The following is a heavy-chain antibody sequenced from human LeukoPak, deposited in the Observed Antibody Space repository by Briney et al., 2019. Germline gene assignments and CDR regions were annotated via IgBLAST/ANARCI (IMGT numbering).Heavy chain of an antibody. V-gene: IGHV1-69*13. CDR2: IIPIFGTA. CDR3: ARALERYDFWSGYLTE. J-gene: IGHJ4*02. Sequence: GASVKVACKASGGTFSSYAISWVRQAPGQGLEWMGGIIPIFGTANYAQKFQGRVTITADESTSTAYMELSSLRSEDTAVYYCARALERYDFWSGYLTEWGQGTLVTVSS. D-gene: IGHD3-3*01. CDR1: GGTFSSYA.